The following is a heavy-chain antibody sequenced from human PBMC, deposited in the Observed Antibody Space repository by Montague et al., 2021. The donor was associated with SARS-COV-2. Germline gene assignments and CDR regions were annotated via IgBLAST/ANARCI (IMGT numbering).Heavy chain of an antibody. CDR3: AGKVLTVPADY. CDR1: GVSITSTNW. V-gene: IGHV4-4*02. Sequence: SETLSLICAVSGVSITSTNWWSLVRQPPGKGLGWIGEISYGGIATYNPSLKSRATISMDRSRNLFSLKLSSVTAADTAIYYCAGKVLTVPADYWGQGTLVTVS. CDR2: ISYGGIA. J-gene: IGHJ4*02. D-gene: IGHD4-11*01.